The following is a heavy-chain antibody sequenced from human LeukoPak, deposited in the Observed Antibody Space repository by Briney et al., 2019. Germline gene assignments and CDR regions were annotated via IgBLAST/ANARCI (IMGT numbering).Heavy chain of an antibody. D-gene: IGHD3-10*02. V-gene: IGHV3-48*01. CDR3: AELGITMIGGV. J-gene: IGHJ6*04. CDR1: GFTFSSYS. Sequence: PGGSLRLSCAASGFTFSSYSMNWVRQAPGKGLEWVSYISSLSGTIDYADSVKGRFIISRDSAKNSLFLQMNSLRAEDTAVYYCAELGITMIGGVWGKGTTVTISS. CDR2: ISSLSGTI.